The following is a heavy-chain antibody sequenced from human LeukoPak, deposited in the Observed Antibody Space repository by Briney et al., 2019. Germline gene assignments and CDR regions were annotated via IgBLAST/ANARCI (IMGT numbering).Heavy chain of an antibody. CDR1: GFTFSSYG. CDR3: AKDPSWGSSSSYFDY. J-gene: IGHJ4*02. D-gene: IGHD6-6*01. CDR2: IRYGGNTK. Sequence: GGSLTLSCAAPGFTFSSYGMHWVRQAPGKGLEWVTSIRYGGNTKYYADSVKGRFTISRDNSESTLFLQMNSLRAEDTAVYYCAKDPSWGSSSSYFDYWGQGTLVTVSS. V-gene: IGHV3-30*02.